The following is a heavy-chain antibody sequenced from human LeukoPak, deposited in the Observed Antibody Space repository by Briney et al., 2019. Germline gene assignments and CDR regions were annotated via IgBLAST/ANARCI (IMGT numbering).Heavy chain of an antibody. J-gene: IGHJ4*02. V-gene: IGHV1-69*05. CDR3: ARDLFYSVSGTYYNVGRVFNY. CDR2: IIPMFGTA. D-gene: IGHD3-10*01. CDR1: GGTFSRYA. Sequence: SVKVSCKASGGTFSRYAISWVRQAPGQGLEWMGGIIPMFGTANYAQKFQGRVTMTRDTSITTACMELTSLRSDDTAVYYCARDLFYSVSGTYYNVGRVFNYWGQGTLVTVSS.